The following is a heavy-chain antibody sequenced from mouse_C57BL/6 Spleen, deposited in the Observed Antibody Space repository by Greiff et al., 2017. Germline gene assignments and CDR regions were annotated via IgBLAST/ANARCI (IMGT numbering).Heavy chain of an antibody. CDR2: IDPSDSYT. D-gene: IGHD2-1*01. V-gene: IGHV1-69*01. J-gene: IGHJ4*01. CDR3: ARWGYDGNHYAMGY. Sequence: QVQLQQPGAELVMPGASVKLSCKASGYTFTSYWMHWVKQRPGQGLEWIGEIDPSDSYTNYNQKFKGKATLTVDKSSSTAYMQLSSLTSEDSAVYYCARWGYDGNHYAMGYGGQGTSDTASS. CDR1: GYTFTSYW.